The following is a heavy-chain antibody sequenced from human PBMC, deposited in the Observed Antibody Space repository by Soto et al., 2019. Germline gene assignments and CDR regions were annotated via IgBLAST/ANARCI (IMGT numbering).Heavy chain of an antibody. V-gene: IGHV3-21*01. CDR2: ISGNNVYV. D-gene: IGHD2-15*01. J-gene: IGHJ3*02. CDR1: GFNLSIYT. CDR3: ARDRCSGGSCYRTYAFDM. Sequence: EAQLVESGGGLVKPGGSLRVSCAASGFNLSIYTMNWVRQAPGKGLEWVSSISGNNVYVYYADSVKGRFSISSDNAKNSRTLQMNSLRAEDTALYYCARDRCSGGSCYRTYAFDMWGEGTLVTVS.